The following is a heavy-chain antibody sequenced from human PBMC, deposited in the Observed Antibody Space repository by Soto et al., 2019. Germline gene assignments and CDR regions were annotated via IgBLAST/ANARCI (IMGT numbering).Heavy chain of an antibody. CDR1: GDSVSSKSSA. CDR3: ARGAYTHAPPFAH. D-gene: IGHD2-21*01. V-gene: IGHV6-1*01. J-gene: IGHJ1*01. CDR2: TYYRSKWYN. Sequence: PSQTLSLTWAISGDSVSSKSSAWNWIRQSPSRGLEWLGRTYYRSKWYNEYAVSVQSRITINPDTSKNQFSLQLNSVTPEDTAAYYCARGAYTHAPPFAHWAQATLVPASS.